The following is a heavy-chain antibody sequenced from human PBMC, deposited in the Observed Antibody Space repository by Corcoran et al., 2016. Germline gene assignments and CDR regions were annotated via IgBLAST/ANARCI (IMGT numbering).Heavy chain of an antibody. CDR3: TTRGPCLATSCKGTQDAFDI. CDR2: IKSKTDGGTT. Sequence: EVQLVESGGGLVKPGGSLRLSCAASGFTFSNAWMNWVRQAPGKGLEWVGRIKSKTDGGTTDYAAPVKGRFTISRDDSKNKLYLQMNSLKTEYTAVYYCTTRGPCLATSCKGTQDAFDIWGQGTMVTVSS. V-gene: IGHV3-15*07. CDR1: GFTFSNAW. J-gene: IGHJ3*02. D-gene: IGHD5-12*01.